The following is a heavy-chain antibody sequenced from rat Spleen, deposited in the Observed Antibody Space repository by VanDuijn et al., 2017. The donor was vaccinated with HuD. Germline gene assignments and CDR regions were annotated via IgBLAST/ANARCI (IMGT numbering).Heavy chain of an antibody. J-gene: IGHJ2*01. D-gene: IGHD1-7*01. CDR1: GFTFSDYY. V-gene: IGHV5-22*01. CDR2: ISYEGSST. CDR3: ARHTMGQHY. Sequence: EVQLVESGGGLVQPGRSLKLSCAASGFTFSDYYMAWVRQAPKKGLEWVASISYEGSSTYYGDSVKGRFTISRDNAKSTLYLQMNSLRSEDTATYYCARHTMGQHYWGQGVMVTVSS.